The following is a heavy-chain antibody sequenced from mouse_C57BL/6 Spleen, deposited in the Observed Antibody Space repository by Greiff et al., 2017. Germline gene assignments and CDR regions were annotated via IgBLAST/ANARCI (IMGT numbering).Heavy chain of an antibody. CDR2: IDPSDSYT. Sequence: QVQLQQPGAELVMPGASVKLSCKASGYTFTSYWMHWVKQRPGQGLEWIGEIDPSDSYTNYNQKFKGKSTLTVDKSSSTAYMQLSSLTSEDSAVYYCALYYYGSPRYFDVWDTGTTVTVSS. CDR3: ALYYYGSPRYFDV. CDR1: GYTFTSYW. J-gene: IGHJ1*03. D-gene: IGHD1-1*01. V-gene: IGHV1-69*01.